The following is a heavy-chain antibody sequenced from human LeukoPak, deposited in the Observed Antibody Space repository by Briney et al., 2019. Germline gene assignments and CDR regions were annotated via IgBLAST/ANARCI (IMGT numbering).Heavy chain of an antibody. V-gene: IGHV4-39*01. D-gene: IGHD3-22*01. Sequence: SETLSLTRTVSGGSISSSSYYWGWIRQPPGKGLEWIGSIYYSGSTYYNLSLKSRVTISVDTSKNQFSLKLSSVTAADTAVYYCARHSTYYYDSSGYYPDDFDIWGQGTMVTVSS. CDR3: ARHSTYYYDSSGYYPDDFDI. CDR1: GGSISSSSYY. CDR2: IYYSGST. J-gene: IGHJ3*02.